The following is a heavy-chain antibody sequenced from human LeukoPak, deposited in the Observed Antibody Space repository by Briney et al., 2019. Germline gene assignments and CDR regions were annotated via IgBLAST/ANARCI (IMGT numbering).Heavy chain of an antibody. D-gene: IGHD3-9*01. V-gene: IGHV5-10-1*01. Sequence: GESLKISCKGSGYSFTSYWISWVRQMPGNGLEWMGRIDPSDSYTNYSPSFQGHVTISADRSISTAYLQWSSLKASDAAMYYCAIDDLTGYVYWGQGTLLTVSS. CDR1: GYSFTSYW. CDR2: IDPSDSYT. CDR3: AIDDLTGYVY. J-gene: IGHJ4*02.